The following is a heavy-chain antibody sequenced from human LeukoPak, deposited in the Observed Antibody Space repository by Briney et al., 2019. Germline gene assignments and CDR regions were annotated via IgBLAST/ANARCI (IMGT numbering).Heavy chain of an antibody. D-gene: IGHD3-22*01. CDR2: IYYSGST. CDR3: ARDSDSSGAVGMDV. V-gene: IGHV4-59*01. CDR1: GGSISSYY. Sequence: SETLSLTCTVSGGSISSYYWSWIRQPPGKGLEWIGYIYYSGSTNYNPSLKSRVTISVDTSKNQFSLKLSSVTAADTAVYHCARDSDSSGAVGMDVWGQGTTVTVSS. J-gene: IGHJ6*02.